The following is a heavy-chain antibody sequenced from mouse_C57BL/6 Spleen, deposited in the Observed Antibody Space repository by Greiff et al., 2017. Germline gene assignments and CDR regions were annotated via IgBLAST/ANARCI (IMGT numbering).Heavy chain of an antibody. CDR3: ARFEYYFDY. CDR1: GYNFTSYW. J-gene: IGHJ2*01. CDR2: IYPGSGST. V-gene: IGHV1-55*01. Sequence: VQLQQSGAELVKPGASVKMSCKASGYNFTSYWITWVKQRPGQGLEWIGDIYPGSGSTNYNEKFKSKATLTVDTSSSTAYMQLSSLTSEDSAVYYCARFEYYFDYWGQGTTLTVSS.